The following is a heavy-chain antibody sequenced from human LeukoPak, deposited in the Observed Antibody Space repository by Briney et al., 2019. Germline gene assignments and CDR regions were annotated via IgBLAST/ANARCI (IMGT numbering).Heavy chain of an antibody. CDR2: AGWAGGTT. J-gene: IGHJ4*02. D-gene: IGHD3-10*02. CDR1: GFNFHRYT. Sequence: GGSLRLSCATSGFNFHRYTTHWVRQAPGKGLEWVSLAGWAGGTTYYSDSVRGRFTISRDSGRNSVYLQMNSLTTDDTAFYFCAKELDTMFFDYWGQGALVTVSS. CDR3: AKELDTMFFDY. V-gene: IGHV3-43*01.